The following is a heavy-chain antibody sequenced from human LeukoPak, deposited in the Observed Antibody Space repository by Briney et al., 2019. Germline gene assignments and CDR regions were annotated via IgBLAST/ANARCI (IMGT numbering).Heavy chain of an antibody. CDR3: ARDNGAIRAYYYHGMDV. CDR1: GGSISSRNW. CDR2: IYHSGSI. D-gene: IGHD2-8*01. J-gene: IGHJ6*02. V-gene: IGHV4-4*02. Sequence: SSETLSLTCAVSGGSISSRNWWSWVRQPSGKGLEWIGEIYHSGSINYNPSLKSRVTISVDKSKNQLSLRLTSVTAADTAVYYCARDNGAIRAYYYHGMDVWGQGTTVTVSS.